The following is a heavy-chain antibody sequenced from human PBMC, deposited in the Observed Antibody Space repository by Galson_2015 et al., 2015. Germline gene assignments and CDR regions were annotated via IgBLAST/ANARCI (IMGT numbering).Heavy chain of an antibody. CDR3: ARSRVVGAINWFDP. J-gene: IGHJ5*02. Sequence: SVKVSCKASGGTFSSYAISWVRQAPGQGLEWMGGIIPIFGTANYAQKFQGRVTITADESTSTAYMELSSLRSEDTAVYYCARSRVVGAINWFDPWGQGTLVTVSS. CDR1: GGTFSSYA. CDR2: IIPIFGTA. V-gene: IGHV1-69*13. D-gene: IGHD1-26*01.